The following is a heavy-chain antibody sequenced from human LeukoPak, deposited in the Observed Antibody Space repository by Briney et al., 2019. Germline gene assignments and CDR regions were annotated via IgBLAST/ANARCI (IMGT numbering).Heavy chain of an antibody. CDR1: GGTFSSYA. CDR2: INPSGGRT. D-gene: IGHD3-10*01. J-gene: IGHJ4*02. Sequence: ASVKVSCKASGGTFSSYAISWVRQAPGQGLEWMGIINPSGGRTSYAQKFQGRVTMTRDTSTSTVYMELSSLRSEDTAVYYCARDPYASGSYLLDYWGQGTLVTVSS. V-gene: IGHV1-46*01. CDR3: ARDPYASGSYLLDY.